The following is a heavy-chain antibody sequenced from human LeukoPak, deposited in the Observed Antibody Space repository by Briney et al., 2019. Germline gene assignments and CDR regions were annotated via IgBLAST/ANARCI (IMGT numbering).Heavy chain of an antibody. D-gene: IGHD2-15*01. J-gene: IGHJ4*02. Sequence: GGSLRLSCAASGFTFSSYEMNWVRQAPGKGLEWVSYISSSGSTIYYADSVKGRFTISRDNAKNSLYLQMNSLRAEDTAVYYCARASGYWLDLDYWGQGTLVTVSS. CDR1: GFTFSSYE. V-gene: IGHV3-48*03. CDR2: ISSSGSTI. CDR3: ARASGYWLDLDY.